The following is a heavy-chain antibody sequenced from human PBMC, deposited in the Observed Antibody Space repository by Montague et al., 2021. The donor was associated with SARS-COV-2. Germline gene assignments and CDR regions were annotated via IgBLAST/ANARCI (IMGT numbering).Heavy chain of an antibody. Sequence: SLRLSCAASVFTFSSYAMHWVRQAPGKGLEYVSAISSNGGSTYYANSVKGRFTISRDNSKNTLYLQMGSLRAEDMAVYYCARDVGGYVDYWGQGTLVTVSS. D-gene: IGHD3-22*01. CDR1: VFTFSSYA. CDR3: ARDVGGYVDY. J-gene: IGHJ4*02. V-gene: IGHV3-64*01. CDR2: ISSNGGST.